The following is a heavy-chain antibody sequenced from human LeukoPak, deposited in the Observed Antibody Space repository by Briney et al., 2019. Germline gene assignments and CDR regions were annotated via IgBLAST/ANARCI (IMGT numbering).Heavy chain of an antibody. CDR1: GYTFTSYY. D-gene: IGHD1-26*01. CDR3: ARVYSGSYPDY. CDR2: INPSGGST. Sequence: ASVKVSCKASGYTFTSYYMHWVRRAPGQGLEWMGIINPSGGSTSYAQKFQGRITMTRDTSTSTVYMELSSLRSEDTAVYYCARVYSGSYPDYWGQGTLVTVSS. V-gene: IGHV1-46*01. J-gene: IGHJ4*02.